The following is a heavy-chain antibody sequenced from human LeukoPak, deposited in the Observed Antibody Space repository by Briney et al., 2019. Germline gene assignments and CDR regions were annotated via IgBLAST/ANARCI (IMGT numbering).Heavy chain of an antibody. Sequence: GGSLRLSCAASGFTFSSYSMNWVRQAPGKGLEWVSSISSSSSSYIYYADSVKGRFTISRDNAKNSLYLQMNSLRAEDTAVYYCARVPDRGYCSSTSCYYMDVWGKGTTVTVSS. V-gene: IGHV3-21*01. CDR1: GFTFSSYS. J-gene: IGHJ6*03. D-gene: IGHD2-2*01. CDR3: ARVPDRGYCSSTSCYYMDV. CDR2: ISSSSSSYI.